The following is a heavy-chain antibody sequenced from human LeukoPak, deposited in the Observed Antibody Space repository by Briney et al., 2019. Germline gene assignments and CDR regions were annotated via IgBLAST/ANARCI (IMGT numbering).Heavy chain of an antibody. CDR3: ARDYWWNYDY. Sequence: GRSLRLSCAASGFAFSDYAMHWVRQAPGKGLEWVAVISKDGSDKYYPGSVRGRFTISRDNSKNTIYLQMDSLRAEDTAIYYCARDYWWNYDYWGQGTLVTVSS. D-gene: IGHD1-7*01. J-gene: IGHJ4*02. CDR1: GFAFSDYA. V-gene: IGHV3-30-3*01. CDR2: ISKDGSDK.